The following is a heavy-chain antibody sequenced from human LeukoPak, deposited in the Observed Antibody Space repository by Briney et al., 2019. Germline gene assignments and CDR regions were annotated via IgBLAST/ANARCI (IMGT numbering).Heavy chain of an antibody. V-gene: IGHV1-2*02. CDR3: ARDPSYYDFWSGYYCDY. J-gene: IGHJ4*02. CDR2: INPNSGGT. Sequence: ASVKVSCKASGYTFTGYYMHWVRQAPGQGLEWMGWINPNSGGTNYAQKFQGRVTMTRDTSISTAYMELSRLRSDDTAVYYCARDPSYYDFWSGYYCDYWGQGTLVTVSS. D-gene: IGHD3-3*01. CDR1: GYTFTGYY.